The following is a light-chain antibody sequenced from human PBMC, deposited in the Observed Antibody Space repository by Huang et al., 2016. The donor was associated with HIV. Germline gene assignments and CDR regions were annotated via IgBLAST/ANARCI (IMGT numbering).Light chain of an antibody. CDR1: QSVATN. CDR2: GAS. CDR3: QQYHNWPYT. Sequence: EIIMTQSPATLSLSPGEGVSLSCRANQSVATNLALYLHRPGQSPRILIFGASTRASGLPGRFSGSGSGTQFTLTVSDLQSEDFAVYYCQQYHNWPYTFGQGTKLEI. V-gene: IGKV3-15*01. J-gene: IGKJ2*01.